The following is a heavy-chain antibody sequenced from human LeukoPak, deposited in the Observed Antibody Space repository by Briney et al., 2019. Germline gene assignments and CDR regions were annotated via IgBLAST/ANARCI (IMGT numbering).Heavy chain of an antibody. CDR2: IYYSGST. Sequence: SETLSLTCTVSGGSISSYYWSWIRQPPGKGLEWIGYIYYSGSTYYNPSLKSRVTISVDTSKNQFSLKLSSVTAADTAVYYCARRLSPGYSSWQEYFDYWGQGTLVTVSS. CDR1: GGSISSYY. J-gene: IGHJ4*02. V-gene: IGHV4-59*06. D-gene: IGHD6-13*01. CDR3: ARRLSPGYSSWQEYFDY.